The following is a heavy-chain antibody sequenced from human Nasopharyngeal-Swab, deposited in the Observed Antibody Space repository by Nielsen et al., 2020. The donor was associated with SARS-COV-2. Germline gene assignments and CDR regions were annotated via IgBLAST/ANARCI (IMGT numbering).Heavy chain of an antibody. CDR1: GFTFSDYS. Sequence: GESLKISCAASGFTFSDYSMSWIRQAPGKGPECVSFMSSTTGTIYYADSVKGRFTISRDNAKSSLYLQMNTLRVEDTAVYYCAREVPYSGHDDAFDIWGQGTMVTVSA. CDR2: MSSTTGTI. V-gene: IGHV3-11*04. D-gene: IGHD5-12*01. CDR3: AREVPYSGHDDAFDI. J-gene: IGHJ3*02.